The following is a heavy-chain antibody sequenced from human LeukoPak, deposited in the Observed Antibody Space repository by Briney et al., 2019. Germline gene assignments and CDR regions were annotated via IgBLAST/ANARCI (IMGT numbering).Heavy chain of an antibody. D-gene: IGHD6-13*01. Sequence: SGTLSLTCAVSGGSISSSNWWSWVRQPPGKGLEWIGSIYYSGSTYYNPSLKSRVTISVDTSKNQFSLKLSSVTAADTAVYYCAREFSYSSLDYWGQGTLVTVSS. V-gene: IGHV4-4*02. CDR2: IYYSGST. CDR1: GGSISSSNW. J-gene: IGHJ4*02. CDR3: AREFSYSSLDY.